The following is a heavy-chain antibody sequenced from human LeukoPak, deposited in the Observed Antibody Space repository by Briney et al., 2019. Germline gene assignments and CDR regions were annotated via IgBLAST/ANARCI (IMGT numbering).Heavy chain of an antibody. D-gene: IGHD1-26*01. V-gene: IGHV1-18*01. J-gene: IGHJ4*02. Sequence: GASVKVSCKASGYSFTSFPIIWVRQAPGQGLEWMGWISAYNGNTNYAQKLQGRVTMTTDTSTSTAFMELSSLRSEDTAVYYCARPRSGSYYYFDYWGQGTLVTVSS. CDR3: ARPRSGSYYYFDY. CDR2: ISAYNGNT. CDR1: GYSFTSFP.